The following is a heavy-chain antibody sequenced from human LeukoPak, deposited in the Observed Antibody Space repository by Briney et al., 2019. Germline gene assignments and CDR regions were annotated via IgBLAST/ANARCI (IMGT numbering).Heavy chain of an antibody. CDR1: GFTVSDNY. Sequence: SGGSLRLSCTASGFTVSDNYMNWVRRAPGKGLEWVSVVYTDGNIYYADSVKGRFTISKDTSKNTVDLLMNNVRAEDTALYYCAKGKFGDPLNYWGQGTLVTVSS. V-gene: IGHV3-53*01. CDR3: AKGKFGDPLNY. J-gene: IGHJ4*02. D-gene: IGHD3-10*01. CDR2: VYTDGNI.